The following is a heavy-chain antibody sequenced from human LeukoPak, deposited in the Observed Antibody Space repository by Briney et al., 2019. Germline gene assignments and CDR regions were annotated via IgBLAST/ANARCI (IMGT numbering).Heavy chain of an antibody. V-gene: IGHV3-13*01. CDR1: GFTLSSYD. J-gene: IGHJ4*02. CDR3: ARGRRYYGLGTYRQREGYYFDY. CDR2: VDSTVET. Sequence: GGSLRLSCAASGFTLSSYDMHWVRHATGKGLEWVSTVDSTVETYYSGSVKGRFTISRDSAKNSLYLQINSLRPGDTAVYYCARGRRYYGLGTYRQREGYYFDYWGQGTLVTVSS. D-gene: IGHD3-10*01.